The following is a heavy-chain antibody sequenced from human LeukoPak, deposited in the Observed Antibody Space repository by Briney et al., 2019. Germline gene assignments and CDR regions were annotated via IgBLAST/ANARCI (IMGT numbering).Heavy chain of an antibody. J-gene: IGHJ3*02. D-gene: IGHD2-2*01. CDR3: ARVMAAIWPHDAFDI. CDR1: GGSISSSSYY. Sequence: SSETLSLTCTVSGGSISSSSYYWGWIRQPPGKGLEWIGSIYHSGSTYYNPSLKSRVTISVDTSKNQFSLKLSSVTAADTAVYYCARVMAAIWPHDAFDIWGQGTMVTVSS. CDR2: IYHSGST. V-gene: IGHV4-39*07.